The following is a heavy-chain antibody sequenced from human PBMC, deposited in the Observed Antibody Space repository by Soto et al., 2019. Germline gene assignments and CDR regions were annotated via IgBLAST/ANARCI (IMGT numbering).Heavy chain of an antibody. D-gene: IGHD6-13*01. Sequence: GGSLRLSCAASGFTFRSYWMSWVRQAPGKGLEWVAKLNPGGSQIKYVDSVKGRFTISRDNAKNSVHLQMNSLRAEDAAVYYCVRDSRWAFDYWGQGALVTVSS. J-gene: IGHJ4*02. V-gene: IGHV3-7*01. CDR3: VRDSRWAFDY. CDR2: LNPGGSQI. CDR1: GFTFRSYW.